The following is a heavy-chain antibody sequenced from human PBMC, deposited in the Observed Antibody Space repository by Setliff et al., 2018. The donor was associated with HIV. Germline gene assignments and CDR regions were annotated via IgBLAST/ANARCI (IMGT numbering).Heavy chain of an antibody. CDR1: GFSFDTFA. CDR3: ARYGGSGSYFAFDI. V-gene: IGHV3-23*01. J-gene: IGHJ3*02. CDR2: ISGNAANA. D-gene: IGHD3-10*01. Sequence: GGSLRLSCAASGFSFDTFAMTWVRQAPGKGLEWVSTISGNAANAYYADSVKGRFTISRDNSKNILYLQMNSLRAEDTAMYYCARYGGSGSYFAFDIWGQGTMVTVSS.